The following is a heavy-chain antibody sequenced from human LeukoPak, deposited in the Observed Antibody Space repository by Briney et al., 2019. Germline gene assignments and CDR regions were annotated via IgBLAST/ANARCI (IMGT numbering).Heavy chain of an antibody. D-gene: IGHD1-26*01. J-gene: IGHJ4*02. CDR2: IIPIFGTA. Sequence: SVKVSCKASGGTFSSYAISWVRQAPGQGLEWMGGIIPIFGTASYAQKFQGRVTITADESTSTAYMELSSLRSEDTAVYYCAREGNSGSYYWNYWGQGTLVTVSS. CDR1: GGTFSSYA. CDR3: AREGNSGSYYWNY. V-gene: IGHV1-69*13.